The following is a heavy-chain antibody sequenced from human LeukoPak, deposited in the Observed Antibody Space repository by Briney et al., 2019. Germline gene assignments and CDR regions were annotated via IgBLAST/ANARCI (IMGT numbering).Heavy chain of an antibody. CDR1: GDSLDRHY. D-gene: IGHD5-12*01. CDR2: IYVSGST. J-gene: IGHJ4*02. CDR3: ARFTYGGYSLDS. V-gene: IGHV4-4*07. Sequence: SDTLSLTCTVSGDSLDRHYWGWIRQPAGRGLEWIGRIYVSGSTTHNPSLTGRVAMSVDASKNQFSLKLRSVTAADTAVYYCARFTYGGYSLDSWGQGTLVVVSS.